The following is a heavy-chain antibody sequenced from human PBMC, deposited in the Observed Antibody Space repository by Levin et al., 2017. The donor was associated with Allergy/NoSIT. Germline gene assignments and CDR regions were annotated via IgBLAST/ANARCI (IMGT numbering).Heavy chain of an antibody. CDR3: ARRSDVIAFNY. CDR1: GGSISIRNYY. D-gene: IGHD3-10*01. J-gene: IGHJ4*02. Sequence: SETLSLTCTVSGGSISIRNYYWGWIRQPPGTGLEWIGSIYYTGTTYYNPSLKSRVTISVDTSTNQFSLKLSSVTAADTAVYYCARRSDVIAFNYWGQGILVTVSS. V-gene: IGHV4-39*01. CDR2: IYYTGTT.